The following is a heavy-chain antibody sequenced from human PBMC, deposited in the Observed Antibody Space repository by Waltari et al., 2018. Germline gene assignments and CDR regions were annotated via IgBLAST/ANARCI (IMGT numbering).Heavy chain of an antibody. D-gene: IGHD5-12*01. CDR2: IHYSGRT. CDR3: ARDRGRGLYLDT. CDR1: GDSMNNNYW. J-gene: IGHJ5*02. Sequence: QLQQSGPGLVKPSESLSLTCTVPGDSMNNNYWWNWVRQPPGKGLEWVGQIHYSGRTHYNPSLESRITVSMDMSSNQFSLRVSSATAADTAVYYCARDRGRGLYLDTWGQGTLVTVSP. V-gene: IGHV4-4*02.